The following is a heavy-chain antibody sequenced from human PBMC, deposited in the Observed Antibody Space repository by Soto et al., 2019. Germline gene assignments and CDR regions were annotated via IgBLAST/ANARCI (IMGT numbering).Heavy chain of an antibody. CDR2: IDPSDSYT. V-gene: IGHV5-10-1*01. CDR1: GYSFTSYW. Sequence: PGESLKISCKGSGYSFTSYWISWVRQMPGKGLEWMGRIDPSDSYTNYSPSFQGHVTIPADKSISTAYLQWSSLKASDTAMYYCARVTVARNWFDPWGQGTLVTVSS. CDR3: ARVTVARNWFDP. J-gene: IGHJ5*02. D-gene: IGHD6-19*01.